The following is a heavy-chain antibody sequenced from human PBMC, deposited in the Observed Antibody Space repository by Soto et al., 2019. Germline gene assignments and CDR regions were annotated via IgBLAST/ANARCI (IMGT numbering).Heavy chain of an antibody. J-gene: IGHJ6*02. CDR1: GFTFSIYG. V-gene: IGHV3-30*18. CDR2: ISYDGSNK. Sequence: SLRLSCAASGFTFSIYGMHWVRQAPGKGLEWVAVISYDGSNKYYADSVKGRFTISRDNFKNTLYLQMNSLRAEDTAVYYCAKVTVRECSSTSCHYYYYGMHVWGQGTMVTVSS. CDR3: AKVTVRECSSTSCHYYYYGMHV. D-gene: IGHD2-2*01.